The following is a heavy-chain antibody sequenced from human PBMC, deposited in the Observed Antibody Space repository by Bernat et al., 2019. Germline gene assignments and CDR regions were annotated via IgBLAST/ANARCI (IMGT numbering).Heavy chain of an antibody. D-gene: IGHD5-12*01. CDR3: ARPGGYDFVVGDFQY. V-gene: IGHV5-51*01. CDR1: GYSFTTYW. J-gene: IGHJ1*01. Sequence: EVQLVQSGVEVKKPGDSLKISCKGSGYSFTTYWIAWVRQMPGKGLEWMGIIYPGDSDTRYSPSFQGQVTISADKSISTAYLQWNSSLKASDTAMYYCARPGGYDFVVGDFQYWGQGTLVTVSS. CDR2: IYPGDSDT.